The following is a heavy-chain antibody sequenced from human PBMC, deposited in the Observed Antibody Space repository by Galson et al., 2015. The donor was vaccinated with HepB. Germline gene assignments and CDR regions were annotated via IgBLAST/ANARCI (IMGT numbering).Heavy chain of an antibody. CDR1: GFSFTTYA. V-gene: IGHV3-23*01. CDR2: ISGSGNEV. CDR3: VRDSRYGDYVPDYYMDV. J-gene: IGHJ6*03. Sequence: SLRLSCAASGFSFTTYAMSWVRQAPGKGLEWVSAISGSGNEVYYTDSVKGRFTISRDNSKNTVLLQMTGLRGEDTAVYYCVRDSRYGDYVPDYYMDVWGKGTTVTVSS. D-gene: IGHD4-17*01.